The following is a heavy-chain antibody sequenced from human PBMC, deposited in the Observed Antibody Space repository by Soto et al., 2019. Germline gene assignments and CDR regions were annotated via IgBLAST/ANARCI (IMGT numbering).Heavy chain of an antibody. V-gene: IGHV4-59*01. CDR2: ASQGGADACMSEGETT. Sequence: SETLSLTGTVGGVSIDNFFSSWIRRTPGKGLEWIGYASQGGADACMSEGETTSYNPSLESRVTISLDLPKNQFSLKLTSVTAADTAVYYCARDRGGITVSSKPLGEWFDPWGHGTLVTVSS. D-gene: IGHD3-16*01. CDR1: GVSIDNFF. J-gene: IGHJ5*02. CDR3: ARDRGGITVSSKPLGEWFDP.